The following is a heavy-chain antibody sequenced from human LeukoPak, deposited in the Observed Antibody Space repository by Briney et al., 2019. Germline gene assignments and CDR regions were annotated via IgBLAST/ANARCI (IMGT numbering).Heavy chain of an antibody. CDR3: ARVDTAMVKSFDY. J-gene: IGHJ4*02. CDR1: GGTFSSYA. CDR2: IIPILGIA. D-gene: IGHD5-18*01. V-gene: IGHV1-69*04. Sequence: SVKVSCKASGGTFSSYAISWVRQAPGQGLEWMGRIIPILGIANYAQKFQGRVTITADKSTSTAYMELSSLRSEDTAVYYCARVDTAMVKSFDYWGQGTLVTVSS.